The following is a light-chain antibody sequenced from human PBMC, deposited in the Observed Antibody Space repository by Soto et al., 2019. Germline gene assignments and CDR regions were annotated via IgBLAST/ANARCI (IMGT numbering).Light chain of an antibody. CDR1: SSDVGGYNY. Sequence: QSALTQPASVSGSPGHSITISCTGTSSDVGGYNYVSWYQQHPGKAPKLMIYEVSNRPSGVSHRFSVSKSGNTASLTISGLQAEDEADYYCSSYRSSSHVVFGGGTKLTVL. CDR3: SSYRSSSHVV. CDR2: EVS. V-gene: IGLV2-14*01. J-gene: IGLJ2*01.